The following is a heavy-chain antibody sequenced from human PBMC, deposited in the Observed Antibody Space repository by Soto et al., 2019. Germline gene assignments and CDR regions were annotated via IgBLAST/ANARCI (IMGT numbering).Heavy chain of an antibody. CDR1: GYSFTSYW. V-gene: IGHV5-10-1*01. J-gene: IGHJ4*02. D-gene: IGHD2-2*01. CDR3: AAFPLVVVPAANSFHITGTPPVDY. Sequence: GESLKISCKGSGYSFTSYWISWVRQVPGKGLEWMGRIDPSDSYTNYSPSFQGHVTISADKSISTAYLQWSSLKASDTAMYYCAAFPLVVVPAANSFHITGTPPVDYWGQGTLVTVSS. CDR2: IDPSDSYT.